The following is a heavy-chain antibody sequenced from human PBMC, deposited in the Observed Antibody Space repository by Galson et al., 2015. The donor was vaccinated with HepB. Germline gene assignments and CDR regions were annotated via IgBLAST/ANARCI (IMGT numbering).Heavy chain of an antibody. V-gene: IGHV3-73*01. CDR2: IRNRANNYAT. Sequence: SLRLSCAASGFTFSGSGIHWVRLASGKGLEWVGRIRNRANNYATAYAASVKGRFTISRDDSKSIAYLQMNSLKTEDTAVYYCSRVTDCSGTSCNDYWGQGTLVTVSS. J-gene: IGHJ4*02. CDR3: SRVTDCSGTSCNDY. CDR1: GFTFSGSG. D-gene: IGHD2-2*01.